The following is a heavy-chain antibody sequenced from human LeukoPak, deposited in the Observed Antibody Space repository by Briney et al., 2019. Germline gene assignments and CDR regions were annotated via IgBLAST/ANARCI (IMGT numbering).Heavy chain of an antibody. CDR2: INPNSGGT. D-gene: IGHD6-13*01. CDR1: GYTFTGYY. CDR3: ARVKYSSSWYVY. V-gene: IGHV1-2*02. J-gene: IGHJ4*02. Sequence: EASVTVSCKASGYTFTGYYMHWVRQAPGQGLEWMGWINPNSGGTNYAQKFQGRVTMTRDTSISTAYMELSRLRSDDTAVYYCARVKYSSSWYVYWGQGTLVTVSS.